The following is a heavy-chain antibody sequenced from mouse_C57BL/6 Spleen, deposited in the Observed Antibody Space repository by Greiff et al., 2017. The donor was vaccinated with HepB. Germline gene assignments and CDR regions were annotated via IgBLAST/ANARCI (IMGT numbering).Heavy chain of an antibody. CDR2: IYPGDGDT. V-gene: IGHV1-80*01. Sequence: VQRVESGAELVKPGASVKISCKASGYAFSSYWMNWVKQRPGKGLEWIGQIYPGDGDTNYNGKFKGKATLTADKSSSTAYMQLSSLTSEDSAVYFCAAYGYDRAFAYWGQGTLVTVSA. J-gene: IGHJ3*01. D-gene: IGHD2-2*01. CDR1: GYAFSSYW. CDR3: AAYGYDRAFAY.